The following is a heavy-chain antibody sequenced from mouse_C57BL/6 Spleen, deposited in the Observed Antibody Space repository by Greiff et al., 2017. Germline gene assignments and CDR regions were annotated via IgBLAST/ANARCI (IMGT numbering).Heavy chain of an antibody. CDR3: ARGFTTVVRKMDY. J-gene: IGHJ4*01. V-gene: IGHV5-17*01. Sequence: EVMLVESGGGLVKPGGSLKLSCAASGFTFSDYGMHWVRQAPEKGLEWVAYISSGSSTIYYADTVKGRFTISRDNAKNTLFLQMTSLRSEDTAMYYCARGFTTVVRKMDYWGQGTSVTVSS. CDR1: GFTFSDYG. CDR2: ISSGSSTI. D-gene: IGHD1-1*01.